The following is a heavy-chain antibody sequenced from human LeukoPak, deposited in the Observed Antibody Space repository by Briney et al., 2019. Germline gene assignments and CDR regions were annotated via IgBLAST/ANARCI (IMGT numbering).Heavy chain of an antibody. CDR1: GGSFSGYY. CDR2: INHSGST. Sequence: SETLSVTCAVYGGSFSGYYWSWIRQPPGEGLEWIGEINHSGSTNYNPSLKSRVTISVDTSKNQFSLKLSSVTAADTAVYYCASRIAVAGTSWYFDLWGRGTLVTVSS. V-gene: IGHV4-34*01. J-gene: IGHJ2*01. D-gene: IGHD6-19*01. CDR3: ASRIAVAGTSWYFDL.